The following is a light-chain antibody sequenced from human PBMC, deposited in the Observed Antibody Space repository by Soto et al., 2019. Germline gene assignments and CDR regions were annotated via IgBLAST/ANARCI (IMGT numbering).Light chain of an antibody. J-gene: IGLJ1*01. V-gene: IGLV1-47*01. CDR1: GSNIGNNN. Sequence: QSVLAQPPSASGTPGQRVTISCSGSGSNIGNNNVYWYQQFPGTAPKLLLYKNNQRPSGVPDRFSGSKSDTSASLAISGLRSEDEADYYCAPWDDSLSGHVFGTETKVTVL. CDR3: APWDDSLSGHV. CDR2: KNN.